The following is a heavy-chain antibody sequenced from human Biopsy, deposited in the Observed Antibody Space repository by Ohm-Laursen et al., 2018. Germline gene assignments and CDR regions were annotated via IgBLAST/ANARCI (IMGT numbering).Heavy chain of an antibody. CDR3: ARDSGILNYGNFKYYHYYGMDV. D-gene: IGHD4-11*01. Sequence: TLSLTCTVSGDSVTKYYWSWIRQPPGKGLEWIGHIYYSVMTNYNPSLQSRVSISVDTSRNQVSLTLSSVTAADTAVYYCARDSGILNYGNFKYYHYYGMDVWGQGTMVVVS. CDR1: GDSVTKYY. J-gene: IGHJ6*02. CDR2: IYYSVMT. V-gene: IGHV4-59*02.